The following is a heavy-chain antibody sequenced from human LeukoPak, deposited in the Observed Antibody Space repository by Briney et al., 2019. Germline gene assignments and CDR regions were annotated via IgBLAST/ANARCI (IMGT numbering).Heavy chain of an antibody. CDR1: GFTFDDYA. CDR3: AKIDDY. V-gene: IGHV3-30*18. D-gene: IGHD3-9*01. CDR2: ISYDGSNK. Sequence: PGGSLRLPCAASGFTFDDYAMHWVRQAPGKGLEWVAVISYDGSNKYYADSVKGRFTISRDNSKNTLYLQMNSLRAEDTAVYYCAKIDDYWGQGTLVTVSS. J-gene: IGHJ4*02.